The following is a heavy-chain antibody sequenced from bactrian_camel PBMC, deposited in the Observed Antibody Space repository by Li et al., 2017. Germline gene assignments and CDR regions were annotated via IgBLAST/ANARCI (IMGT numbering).Heavy chain of an antibody. CDR1: GLTFDDQD. Sequence: HVQLVESGGGSVQSGGSLRLNCTSPGLTFDDQDMAWYCQAPGNECELVSTINSDGDTYYTDSVKGRFIISIDNAVNTVYLQMNSLKSEDTAMYYCAAAKVWVKSRLEEDLFAYWGQGTQVTVS. D-gene: IGHD1*01. J-gene: IGHJ4*01. CDR2: INSDGDT. V-gene: IGHV3S60*01. CDR3: AAAKVWVKSRLEEDLFAY.